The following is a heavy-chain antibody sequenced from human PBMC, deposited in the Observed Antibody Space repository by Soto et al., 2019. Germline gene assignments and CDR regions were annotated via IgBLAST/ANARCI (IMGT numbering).Heavy chain of an antibody. Sequence: ASVKVTCKASGYTFTGYYMHWVRQAPGQGLEWMGWINPNSGGTNYAQKFQGRVTMTRDTSISTAYMELSRLRSDDTAVYYCAREALYYDFWSGHPTWGQGTLVPVSS. J-gene: IGHJ5*02. V-gene: IGHV1-2*02. CDR3: AREALYYDFWSGHPT. CDR2: INPNSGGT. CDR1: GYTFTGYY. D-gene: IGHD3-3*01.